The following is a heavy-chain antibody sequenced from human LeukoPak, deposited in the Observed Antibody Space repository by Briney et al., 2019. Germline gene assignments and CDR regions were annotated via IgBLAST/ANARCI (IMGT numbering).Heavy chain of an antibody. V-gene: IGHV3-23*01. J-gene: IGHJ6*02. D-gene: IGHD6-13*01. CDR1: GFTFSNYA. Sequence: GGSLRLSCAASGFTFSNYALSWVRQAPGKGLEWFSCISYSGSTHYTDSVKGRFTISRDNPKNTLYLQMNSLRAEDTAVYYCAKSPGGSGIAYGLDVWGQGTTVTVSS. CDR3: AKSPGGSGIAYGLDV. CDR2: ISYSGST.